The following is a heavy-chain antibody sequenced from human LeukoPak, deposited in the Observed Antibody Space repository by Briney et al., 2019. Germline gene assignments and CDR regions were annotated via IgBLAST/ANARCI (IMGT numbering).Heavy chain of an antibody. J-gene: IGHJ6*03. Sequence: ASVKVSCKASRGTFSTYAITWVRQAPGQGLEWMGGIIPIFGTANYAQKFQDRVTITTDASTSTVYMELTSLRSEDTAVYYCARTPQHSYYYYNMDVWGKGTTVTVAS. D-gene: IGHD5-18*01. CDR1: RGTFSTYA. V-gene: IGHV1-69*05. CDR2: IIPIFGTA. CDR3: ARTPQHSYYYYNMDV.